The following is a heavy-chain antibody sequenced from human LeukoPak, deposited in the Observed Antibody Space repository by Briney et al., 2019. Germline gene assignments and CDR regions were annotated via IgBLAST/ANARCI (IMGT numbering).Heavy chain of an antibody. CDR3: ARQIVWFGELLFDYFDY. Sequence: PSGTLSLTCAVSGGSISSSNWWSCVRQSPGKGLEWIGSIYYSGSTYYNPSLKSRVTISVDTSKNQFSLKLSSVTAADTAVYYCARQIVWFGELLFDYFDYWGQGTLVTVSS. V-gene: IGHV4-4*02. CDR1: GGSISSSNW. J-gene: IGHJ4*02. D-gene: IGHD3-10*01. CDR2: IYYSGST.